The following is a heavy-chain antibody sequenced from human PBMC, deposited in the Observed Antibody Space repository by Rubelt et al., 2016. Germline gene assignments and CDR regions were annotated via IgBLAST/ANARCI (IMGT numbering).Heavy chain of an antibody. Sequence: SGSTNYNPSLKSRVTISVDTSKNQFSLKLSSVTAADTAVYYCARDRTGIAAAGTVLYFDYWGQGTLVTVSS. J-gene: IGHJ4*02. V-gene: IGHV4-34*01. CDR2: SGST. D-gene: IGHD6-13*01. CDR3: ARDRTGIAAAGTVLYFDY.